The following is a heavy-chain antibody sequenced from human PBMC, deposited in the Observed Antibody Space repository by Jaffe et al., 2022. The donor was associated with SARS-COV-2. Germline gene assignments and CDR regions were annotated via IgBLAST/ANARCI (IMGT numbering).Heavy chain of an antibody. V-gene: IGHV3-23*04. CDR2: ISGSGTST. J-gene: IGHJ4*02. Sequence: EVQLVESGGGLVQPGGSLRLSCAASGFTFSSYAMSWVRQAPGKGLEWVSGISGSGTSTYYADSVKGRFSISRDNSKNTLYLQMNSLRAEDTAVYYCAKNTALVSIYYFDDWGQGTLVTVSP. CDR3: AKNTALVSIYYFDD. D-gene: IGHD5-18*01. CDR1: GFTFSSYA.